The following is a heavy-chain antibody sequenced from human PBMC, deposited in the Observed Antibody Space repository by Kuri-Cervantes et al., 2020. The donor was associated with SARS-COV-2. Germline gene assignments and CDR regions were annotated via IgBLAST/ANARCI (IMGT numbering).Heavy chain of an antibody. Sequence: GGSLRLSCAASGFTFSSYDMHWVRQAPGKGLVWVSRMNGDGSTITYADSVKGRFTISRDNAKNTLYLQMNSLRVEDTAVYFCARAPSGSPTEFWGQGTLVTVSS. CDR1: GFTFSSYD. V-gene: IGHV3-74*01. CDR2: MNGDGSTI. J-gene: IGHJ4*02. D-gene: IGHD1-26*01. CDR3: ARAPSGSPTEF.